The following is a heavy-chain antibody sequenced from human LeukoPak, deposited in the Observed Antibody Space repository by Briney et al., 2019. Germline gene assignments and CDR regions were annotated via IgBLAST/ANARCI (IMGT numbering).Heavy chain of an antibody. CDR3: ARDRFRLLWFGELPDY. V-gene: IGHV3-30*01. D-gene: IGHD3-10*01. J-gene: IGHJ4*02. CDR2: ISYDGSNK. CDR1: GFTFSSYA. Sequence: GGSLRLSCAASGFTFSSYAMHWVRQAPGKGLEWVAVISYDGSNKYYADSVKGRFTISRDNSKNTLYLQMNSLRAEDTAVYYCARDRFRLLWFGELPDYWGQGTLVTVSS.